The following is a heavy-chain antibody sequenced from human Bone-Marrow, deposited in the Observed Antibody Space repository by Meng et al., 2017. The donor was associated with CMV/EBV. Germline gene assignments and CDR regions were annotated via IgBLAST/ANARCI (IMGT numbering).Heavy chain of an antibody. J-gene: IGHJ6*02. CDR2: IIPIFGTA. V-gene: IGHV1-69*05. Sequence: SVKVSCKASGGTFSSYAISWVRQAPGQGLEWMGGIIPIFGTANYAQKFQGRVTITTDEYTSTAYMELSSLRSEDTAVYYCARGGGIAARPSTVYYGMDVWGQGTTVTVSS. CDR3: ARGGGIAARPSTVYYGMDV. CDR1: GGTFSSYA. D-gene: IGHD6-6*01.